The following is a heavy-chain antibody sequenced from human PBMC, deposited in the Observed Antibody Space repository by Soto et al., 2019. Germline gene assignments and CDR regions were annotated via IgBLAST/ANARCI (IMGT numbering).Heavy chain of an antibody. Sequence: QVQLVQSGAEVKKPGASVKVSCKASGYTFTSYAMHWVRQAPGQRLEWMGWINAGNGNTKYSQKFQGRVTITRDTSASTAYMELSSLRSEDTAVYYCARDLGVGAASDYWGQVTLVNVSS. CDR2: INAGNGNT. CDR3: ARDLGVGAASDY. V-gene: IGHV1-3*01. J-gene: IGHJ4*02. CDR1: GYTFTSYA. D-gene: IGHD1-26*01.